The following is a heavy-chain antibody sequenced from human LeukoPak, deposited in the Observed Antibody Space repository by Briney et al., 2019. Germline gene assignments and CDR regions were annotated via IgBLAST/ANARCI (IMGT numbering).Heavy chain of an antibody. Sequence: SVKVSCKASEGTFSSYAVSWVRQAPGQGLEWMGRIIPIFGTANYAQKFQGRVTITTDESTSTAYMELSSLRSEDTAVYYCAYDFWSGYYTGYNWFDPWGQGTLVTVSS. CDR1: EGTFSSYA. J-gene: IGHJ5*02. D-gene: IGHD3-3*01. V-gene: IGHV1-69*05. CDR3: AYDFWSGYYTGYNWFDP. CDR2: IIPIFGTA.